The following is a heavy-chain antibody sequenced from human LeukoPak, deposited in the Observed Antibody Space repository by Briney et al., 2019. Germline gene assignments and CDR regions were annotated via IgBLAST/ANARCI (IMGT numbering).Heavy chain of an antibody. D-gene: IGHD3/OR15-3a*01. CDR2: IIPILGIA. J-gene: IGHJ3*02. CDR1: GGTFSSYA. CDR3: AREDLPSLDAFDI. V-gene: IGHV1-69*04. Sequence: VASVKVSCKASGGTFSSYAISWVRQAPGQGLEWMGRIIPILGIANYAQKFQGRVTITADKSTSTAYMELSSLRSEDTAVYYCAREDLPSLDAFDIWGQGTMVTVPS.